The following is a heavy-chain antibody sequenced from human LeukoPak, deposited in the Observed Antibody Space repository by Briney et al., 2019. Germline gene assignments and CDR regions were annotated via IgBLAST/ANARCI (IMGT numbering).Heavy chain of an antibody. J-gene: IGHJ4*02. Sequence: GGSLRLSCAASGFTFRTFTMNWVRQAPGKGLEWVAVISNDGSNKYYGDSVKGRLSISRDNSKNTLYLQMNSLRAEDTAVYHCAKDLGSGTPPMYFEYWGQGTLVTVSS. V-gene: IGHV3-30*18. CDR3: AKDLGSGTPPMYFEY. CDR2: ISNDGSNK. CDR1: GFTFRTFT. D-gene: IGHD3-10*01.